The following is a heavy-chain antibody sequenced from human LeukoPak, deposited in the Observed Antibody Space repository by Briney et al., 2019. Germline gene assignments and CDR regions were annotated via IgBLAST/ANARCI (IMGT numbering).Heavy chain of an antibody. J-gene: IGHJ5*02. V-gene: IGHV4-34*01. Sequence: PSETLSLTCAVYGGSFSGYYWNWIRQPPGKGLEWIGEINHSGSTNYNPSLKSRVTISVDTSKNQFSLKLSSVTAADTAVYYCARGSVLNWFDPWGQGTLVTVSS. CDR1: GGSFSGYY. CDR2: INHSGST. CDR3: ARGSVLNWFDP. D-gene: IGHD3-3*01.